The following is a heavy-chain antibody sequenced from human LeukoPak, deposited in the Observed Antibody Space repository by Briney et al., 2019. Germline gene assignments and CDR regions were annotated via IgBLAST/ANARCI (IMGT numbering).Heavy chain of an antibody. V-gene: IGHV3-48*01. CDR3: AKDSLRYYYDSSGVDY. CDR1: GFTFSSYS. Sequence: PGGSLRLSCAASGFTFSSYSMNWVRQAPGKGLEWVSYISSSSSTIYYADSVKGRFTISRDNSKNTLYLQMNSLRAEDTAVYYCAKDSLRYYYDSSGVDYWGQGTLVTVSS. CDR2: ISSSSSTI. D-gene: IGHD3-22*01. J-gene: IGHJ4*02.